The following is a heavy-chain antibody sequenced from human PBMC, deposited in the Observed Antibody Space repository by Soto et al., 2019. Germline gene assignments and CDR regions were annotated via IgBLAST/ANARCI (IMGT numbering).Heavy chain of an antibody. CDR3: ASLNNLSSGDGRIDV. Sequence: QVQLVQSGAEVKKPGSSVKVSCKASGGTFNTYTISWVRQVPGQGLEWMGGIMPLYAKPTYAQPFLGRLTIAADEHTSTVYMELSSLRAEDTALYYCASLNNLSSGDGRIDVWGRWTAVSVSS. CDR2: IMPLYAKP. J-gene: IGHJ6*02. V-gene: IGHV1-69*01. CDR1: GGTFNTYT. D-gene: IGHD3-9*01.